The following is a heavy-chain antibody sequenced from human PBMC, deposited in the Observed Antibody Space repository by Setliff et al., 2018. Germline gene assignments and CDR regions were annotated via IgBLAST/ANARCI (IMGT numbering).Heavy chain of an antibody. V-gene: IGHV1-3*01. J-gene: IGHJ5*02. CDR1: GYTFTSYA. Sequence: GASVKVSCKASGYTFTSYAMHWVRQAPGQRLEWMGWINAGNGNTEYSQKFQGRVTITRDTSASTVYMELSSLRSEDTAMYYCARGEAIVVVVDAEGNWFDPWGQGTLVTVSS. CDR2: INAGNGNT. CDR3: ARGEAIVVVVDAEGNWFDP. D-gene: IGHD2-15*01.